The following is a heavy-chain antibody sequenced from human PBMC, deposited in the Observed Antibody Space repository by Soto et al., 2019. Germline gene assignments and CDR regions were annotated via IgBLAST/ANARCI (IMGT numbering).Heavy chain of an antibody. CDR1: GETFSGYY. CDR2: IDRGGIT. V-gene: IGHV4-34*01. J-gene: IGHJ4*02. CDR3: ASFSYQPPTNYGSGSYPSAWRQVGYFDY. D-gene: IGHD3-10*01. Sequence: PSETLSLTCAVYGETFSGYYWSWIRQPPGEGLEWIGEIDRGGITNYNPSLTSRVTISVDTSKNQFSLRLTSVTAADTAVYYCASFSYQPPTNYGSGSYPSAWRQVGYFDYWGQGTLVTVSS.